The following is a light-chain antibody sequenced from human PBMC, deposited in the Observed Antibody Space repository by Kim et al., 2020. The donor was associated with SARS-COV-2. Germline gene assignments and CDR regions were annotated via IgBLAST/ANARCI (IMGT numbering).Light chain of an antibody. CDR2: DVS. CDR3: SSYTSSSVV. Sequence: QSALTQPASVSGSPGQSITISCTGTSSDVGGYNYVSWCQQHPGKAPKLMIYDVSKRPSGVSNRFSGSKSGNTASLTISGLQAEDEADYYCSSYTSSSVVFGGGTQLTVL. CDR1: SSDVGGYNY. V-gene: IGLV2-14*01. J-gene: IGLJ2*01.